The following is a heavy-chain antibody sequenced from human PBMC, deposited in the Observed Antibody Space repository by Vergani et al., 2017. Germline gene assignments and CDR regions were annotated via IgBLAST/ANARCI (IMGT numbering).Heavy chain of an antibody. CDR1: GGSFTSYH. CDR2: IDHTGRP. Sequence: QVQLQQWGGGLLKPSETLSLTCVVNGGSFTSYHWTWIRQSPGEGLEWVGDIDHTGRPDYNPSLKSRLTMSVDKSRNQFSLTLNSVTATDTAIYFCARVNTETNGHLYYYYYMDVWGRGTAVPVS. J-gene: IGHJ6*03. V-gene: IGHV4-34*01. CDR3: ARVNTETNGHLYYYYYMDV. D-gene: IGHD4-11*01.